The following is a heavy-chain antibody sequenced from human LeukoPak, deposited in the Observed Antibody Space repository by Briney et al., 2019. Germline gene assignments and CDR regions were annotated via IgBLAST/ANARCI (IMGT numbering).Heavy chain of an antibody. V-gene: IGHV4-34*01. J-gene: IGHJ4*02. CDR2: INHSGST. Sequence: SETLSLTCAVYGGSFSGYYWSWIRQPPGKGLEWIGEINHSGSTNYNPSLKSRVTISVDTSKNQFSPKLSSVTAADTAVYYCARRQLRYFDYWGQGTLVTVSP. D-gene: IGHD2-2*01. CDR3: ARRQLRYFDY. CDR1: GGSFSGYY.